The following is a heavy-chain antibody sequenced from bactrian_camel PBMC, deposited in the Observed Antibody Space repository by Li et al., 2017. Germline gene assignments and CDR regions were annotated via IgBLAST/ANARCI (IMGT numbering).Heavy chain of an antibody. CDR1: GFTVSAGY. CDR2: INSGGGST. D-gene: IGHD3*01. J-gene: IGHJ4*01. CDR3: AAAKGLPDLLRGGYLSARSYNY. V-gene: IGHV3S40*01. Sequence: VQLVESGGGTVQAGGSLRLSCLASGFTVSAGYMVWARQAPGKGLEWISAINSGGGSTYYADSVEGRFTISHDNAKNTLYLQMNSLKPEDTAIYYCAAAKGLPDLLRGGYLSARSYNYWGRGTQVTVS.